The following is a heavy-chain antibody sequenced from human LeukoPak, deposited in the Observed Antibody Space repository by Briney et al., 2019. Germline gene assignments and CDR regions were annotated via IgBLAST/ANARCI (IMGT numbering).Heavy chain of an antibody. Sequence: GASLQISCKCSGYSFTSYWIGWVRQMPGKRLEWMGIFYPGDSDTSYSPSFQGPVTISADKSISPPYLKWSSPKASATALYSCAKQGYCRGSGCYRAAFEIWGQGKMGTVSS. V-gene: IGHV5-51*01. D-gene: IGHD2-2*02. J-gene: IGHJ3*02. CDR3: AKQGYCRGSGCYRAAFEI. CDR2: FYPGDSDT. CDR1: GYSFTSYW.